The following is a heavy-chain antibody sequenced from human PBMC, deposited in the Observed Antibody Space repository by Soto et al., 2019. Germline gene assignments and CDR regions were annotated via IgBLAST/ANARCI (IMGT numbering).Heavy chain of an antibody. Sequence: GGSLRLSCAASGFTFSSYGMDWVRQAPGKGLEWVAVIWYDGSNKYYADSVKGRFTISRDNSKNTLYLQMNSLRAEDTAAYYCARDAEIQGLWFGELPYYYGMDVWGQGTTVTVSS. J-gene: IGHJ6*02. D-gene: IGHD3-10*01. CDR2: IWYDGSNK. CDR3: ARDAEIQGLWFGELPYYYGMDV. V-gene: IGHV3-33*01. CDR1: GFTFSSYG.